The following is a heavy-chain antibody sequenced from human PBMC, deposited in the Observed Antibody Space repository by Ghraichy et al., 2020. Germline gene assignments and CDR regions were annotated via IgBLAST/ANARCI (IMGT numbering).Heavy chain of an antibody. J-gene: IGHJ5*02. Sequence: ASVKVSCKASGNTFNSYDINWVRQATGQGLEWMGWMNPNSGNTGYAQKFQGRVTMTRNTSISTAYMELSSLRSEDAAVYYCTRASACSSTRCNSYWFDPWGQGTLVTVSS. CDR1: GNTFNSYD. CDR3: TRASACSSTRCNSYWFDP. D-gene: IGHD2-2*01. V-gene: IGHV1-8*01. CDR2: MNPNSGNT.